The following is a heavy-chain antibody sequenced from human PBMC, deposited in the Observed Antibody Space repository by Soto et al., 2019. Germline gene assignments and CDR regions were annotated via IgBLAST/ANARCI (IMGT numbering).Heavy chain of an antibody. V-gene: IGHV4-30-2*01. Sequence: TSETLSLTCAVSGGSISSGGYSWSWIRQPPGKGLEWIGYIYHNGSTYYNPSLKSRVTISVDRSKNQFSLKLSSVTAADTAVYYCASGLVTTLHYWGQGTLVTVSS. J-gene: IGHJ4*02. CDR2: IYHNGST. CDR1: GGSISSGGYS. CDR3: ASGLVTTLHY. D-gene: IGHD4-17*01.